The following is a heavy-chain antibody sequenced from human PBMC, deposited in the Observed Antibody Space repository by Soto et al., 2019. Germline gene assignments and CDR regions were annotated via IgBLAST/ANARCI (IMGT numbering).Heavy chain of an antibody. D-gene: IGHD4-17*01. J-gene: IGHJ6*02. CDR3: ARDQPTTVVTSYYYYGMAV. CDR1: GGTFSSYA. Sequence: SVKVSCKASGGTFSSYAISWVRQAPGQGLEWMGGIIPIFGTANYAQKFQGRVTITADESTSTAYMELSSLRSEDTAVYYCARDQPTTVVTSYYYYGMAVWGQGTSVTSP. V-gene: IGHV1-69*13. CDR2: IIPIFGTA.